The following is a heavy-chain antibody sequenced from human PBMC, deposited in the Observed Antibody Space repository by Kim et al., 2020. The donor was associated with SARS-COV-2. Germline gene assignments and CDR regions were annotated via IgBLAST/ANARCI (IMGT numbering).Heavy chain of an antibody. Sequence: YYADSVKGRFTICRDNSKSTVSLQMDSLRAEDTAVYYCVRGGLARAGIDYWGQGTLVTVSS. V-gene: IGHV3-33*01. D-gene: IGHD6-19*01. CDR3: VRGGLARAGIDY. J-gene: IGHJ4*02.